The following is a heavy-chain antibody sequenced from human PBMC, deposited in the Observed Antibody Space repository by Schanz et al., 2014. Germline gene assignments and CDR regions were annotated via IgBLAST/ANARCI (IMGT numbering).Heavy chain of an antibody. D-gene: IGHD6-19*01. J-gene: IGHJ4*02. CDR1: GGSVSTYY. CDR2: IHYSGNT. V-gene: IGHV4-59*02. CDR3: AREYSSFDY. Sequence: QVQLQESGPGLMKSSETLSLTCTVSGGSVSTYYWHWIRQPPGKGLEWIGYIHYSGNTNYNPSLKSRVTISLDTSKNQFSLKVNSVTAADTAAYYCAREYSSFDYWGQGTLVTVSS.